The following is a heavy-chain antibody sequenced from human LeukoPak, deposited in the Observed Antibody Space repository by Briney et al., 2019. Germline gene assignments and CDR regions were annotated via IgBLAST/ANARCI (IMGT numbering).Heavy chain of an antibody. D-gene: IGHD3-3*01. CDR3: ARRYYDFWSGYRGDAFDI. CDR2: IYPGDSDT. Sequence: GESLKISCKGSGYSFTSYWIGWVGQMPGKGLEWMGIIYPGDSDTRYSPSFQGQVTISADKSISTAYLQWSSLKASDTAMYYCARRYYDFWSGYRGDAFDIWGQGTMVTVSS. V-gene: IGHV5-51*01. CDR1: GYSFTSYW. J-gene: IGHJ3*02.